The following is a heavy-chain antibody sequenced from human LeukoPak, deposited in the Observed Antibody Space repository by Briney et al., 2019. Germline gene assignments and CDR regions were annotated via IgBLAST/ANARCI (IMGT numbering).Heavy chain of an antibody. CDR1: GSTFSDYY. V-gene: IGHV3-11*01. Sequence: PGGSLRLSCAASGSTFSDYYMSWIRQAPGKGLEWVSYISSSGSTIYYADSVKGRFTISRDNAKNSLYLQMNSLRAEDTAVYYCAREAKFWSGYYCYWGQGTLVTVSS. D-gene: IGHD3-3*01. CDR3: AREAKFWSGYYCY. CDR2: ISSSGSTI. J-gene: IGHJ4*02.